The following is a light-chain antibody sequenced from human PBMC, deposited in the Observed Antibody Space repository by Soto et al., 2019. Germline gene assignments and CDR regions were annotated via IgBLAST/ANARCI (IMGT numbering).Light chain of an antibody. V-gene: IGKV3-20*01. CDR3: QQYSGGPWT. J-gene: IGKJ1*01. Sequence: EIVLTQSPATLSLSPGERATLSCRASQSVSSNYLAWYQQRPGQPPILLIFGASSRATGIPARFSGRGSGTEFTLTISSLQSEDFAVYHCQQYSGGPWTFGQGTKVEVK. CDR2: GAS. CDR1: QSVSSNY.